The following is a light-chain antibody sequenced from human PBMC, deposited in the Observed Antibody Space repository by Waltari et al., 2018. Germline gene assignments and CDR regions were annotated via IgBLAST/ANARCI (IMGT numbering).Light chain of an antibody. V-gene: IGKV1-39*01. CDR3: QQTYSIPMYT. J-gene: IGKJ2*01. CDR1: QNIWRY. Sequence: DIQMTQSPSSMSASIGDRGTVTCRASQNIWRYLNWYQQKPVQAPRLLIYTASSLQSGVPSRFTGSGSGTDFTLTISSLQPEDFATYYCQQTYSIPMYTFGQGTKLEIK. CDR2: TAS.